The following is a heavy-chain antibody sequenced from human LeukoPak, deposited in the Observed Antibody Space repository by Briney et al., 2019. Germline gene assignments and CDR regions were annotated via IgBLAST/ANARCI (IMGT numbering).Heavy chain of an antibody. CDR2: MNPNSGNT. V-gene: IGHV1-8*01. J-gene: IGHJ4*02. D-gene: IGHD3-22*01. Sequence: ASVKVSCKASGYTFTSYDINWVRQATGQGLEWMGWMNPNSGNTGYAQKFQGRVTMTRNTSISTAYMELSSLRSEDTAVYYCAREVINYYDSSGYYLFWGQGTLVTVSS. CDR3: AREVINYYDSSGYYLF. CDR1: GYTFTSYD.